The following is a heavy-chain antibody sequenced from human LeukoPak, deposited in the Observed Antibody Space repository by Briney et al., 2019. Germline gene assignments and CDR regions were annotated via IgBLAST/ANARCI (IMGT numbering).Heavy chain of an antibody. D-gene: IGHD6-13*01. Sequence: ASVKVSCKASGYTFTSYHINWVRQATGQGLEWMGWMSPNSGDTGFAQKFQGRVTMTRNTSTTTAYMELSSLRSDNTAIYYCARGVAAGYDYWGQGTLVTVSS. CDR1: GYTFTSYH. V-gene: IGHV1-8*01. CDR3: ARGVAAGYDY. CDR2: MSPNSGDT. J-gene: IGHJ4*02.